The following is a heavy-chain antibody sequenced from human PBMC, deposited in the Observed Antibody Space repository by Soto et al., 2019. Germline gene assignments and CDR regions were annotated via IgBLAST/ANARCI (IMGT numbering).Heavy chain of an antibody. J-gene: IGHJ4*02. D-gene: IGHD2-2*02. CDR2: ISYTVDA. CDR1: AGSFSRYY. CDR3: AKSPDFFCSSANCYRYYFDY. Sequence: SETLSLTCSVSAGSFSRYYWGWVRQSPGEGLEWIAHISYTVDASYNPSLKSRVTISLDNSKNTLYLQMSGLRAEDTAVYYCAKSPDFFCSSANCYRYYFDYWSQGTLVTVSS. V-gene: IGHV4-59*01.